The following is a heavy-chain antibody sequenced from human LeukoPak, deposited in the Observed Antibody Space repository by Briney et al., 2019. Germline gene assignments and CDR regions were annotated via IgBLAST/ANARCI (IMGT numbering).Heavy chain of an antibody. V-gene: IGHV3-23*01. J-gene: IGHJ4*02. Sequence: GGSLRLSCAASGFTFSSCAMSWVRQAPGKGLEWVSAISGSGEDTYSADYVKGRFSISRDNSKNTLYLQMNSLRAEETAVYYCAKGEGINNFWGGYLHHFENWGQGTRVTLSS. CDR1: GFTFSSCA. CDR2: ISGSGEDT. D-gene: IGHD3-3*01. CDR3: AKGEGINNFWGGYLHHFEN.